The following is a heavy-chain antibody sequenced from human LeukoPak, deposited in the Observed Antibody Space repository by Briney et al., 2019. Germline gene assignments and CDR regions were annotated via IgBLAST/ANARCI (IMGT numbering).Heavy chain of an antibody. D-gene: IGHD1-26*01. J-gene: IGHJ4*02. CDR2: ISSSGTTI. CDR1: GFTFRTYW. Sequence: GSLRLSCAASGFTFRTYWMSWIRQAPGKGLEWVSYISSSGTTIYYADSVKGRFTISRDNAKNSLYLQMNSLRAEDTAVYYCARRRDSGSLQHFDYWGQGTLVTVSS. CDR3: ARRRDSGSLQHFDY. V-gene: IGHV3-11*01.